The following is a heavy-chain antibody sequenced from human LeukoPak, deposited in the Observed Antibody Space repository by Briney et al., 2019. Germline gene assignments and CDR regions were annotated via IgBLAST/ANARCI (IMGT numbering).Heavy chain of an antibody. Sequence: GGSLRLSCAASGFTFSDYYMSWIRQAPGKGLEWVSYISSSGSTIYYADSVKGRFTISRDNAKNSLYLQMNSLRAEDTAVYYCARHRVLLGLGEFPNWFDPWGQGTLVTVSS. CDR3: ARHRVLLGLGEFPNWFDP. CDR1: GFTFSDYY. J-gene: IGHJ5*02. D-gene: IGHD3-10*01. V-gene: IGHV3-11*04. CDR2: ISSSGSTI.